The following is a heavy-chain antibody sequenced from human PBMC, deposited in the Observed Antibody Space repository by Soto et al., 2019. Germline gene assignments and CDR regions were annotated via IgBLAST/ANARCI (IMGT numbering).Heavy chain of an antibody. CDR2: VSAYNRNT. D-gene: IGHD1-26*01. V-gene: IGHV1-18*01. CDR1: GYTFSNYG. CDR3: ARERRWEPLLY. J-gene: IGHJ4*02. Sequence: QVQLVQSGPEVKKPGASVKVSCKGSGYTFSNYGVTWARQAPGQGFERLGWVSAYNRNTDYAQKFEDRATMTIDTSTNTAYLELRGLTPDDTAVYYCARERRWEPLLYWGQGTL.